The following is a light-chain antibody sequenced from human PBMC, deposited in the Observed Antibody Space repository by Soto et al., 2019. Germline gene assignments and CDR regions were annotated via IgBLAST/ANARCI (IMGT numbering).Light chain of an antibody. J-gene: IGKJ2*01. V-gene: IGKV1-33*01. CDR3: QHYDNLHYT. CDR1: QDITKY. Sequence: DIQMTQSPSSLSASVGDRVTITCQASQDITKYLSWFQQKPGKVPKLLIYDASELETGVPSRFSGSGSGTEFTFTISRLQPEDIATYYCQHYDNLHYTFGQGTKLEMK. CDR2: DAS.